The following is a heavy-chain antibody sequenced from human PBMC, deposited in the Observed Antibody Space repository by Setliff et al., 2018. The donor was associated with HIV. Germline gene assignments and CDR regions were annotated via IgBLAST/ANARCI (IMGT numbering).Heavy chain of an antibody. J-gene: IGHJ4*02. CDR1: RGTFSSYG. V-gene: IGHV1-69*10. CDR3: ARASHSGPSSNGWYPYYLDY. D-gene: IGHD6-19*01. Sequence: ASVKVSCKASRGTFSSYGFNWVRQAPGQGLEWMGGIIPILGIANYAQKFKGRVTITADKSTSTVYMELSILRSEDTAVYYCARASHSGPSSNGWYPYYLDYWGQGTLVTVSS. CDR2: IIPILGIA.